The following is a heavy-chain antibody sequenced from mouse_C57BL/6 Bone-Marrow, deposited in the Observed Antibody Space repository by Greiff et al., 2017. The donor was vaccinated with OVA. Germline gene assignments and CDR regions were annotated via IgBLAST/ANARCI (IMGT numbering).Heavy chain of an antibody. J-gene: IGHJ2*01. V-gene: IGHV1-64*01. CDR3: ARVRGTGGFDY. CDR2: IHPNSGST. Sequence: QVQLQQPGAELVKPGASVKLSCKASGYTFTSYWMHWVKQRPGQGLEWIGMIHPNSGSTNYNEKFKSKATLTVDKSSSTAYMQLSSLTSEDSAVYYGARVRGTGGFDYWGQGTTLTVSS. CDR1: GYTFTSYW. D-gene: IGHD3-3*01.